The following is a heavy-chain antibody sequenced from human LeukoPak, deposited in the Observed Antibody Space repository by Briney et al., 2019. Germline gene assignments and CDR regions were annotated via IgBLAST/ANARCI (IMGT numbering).Heavy chain of an antibody. Sequence: SETLSLTCAVYGGSFSGYYWGWIRQPPGKGLEWIGEINHSGSTNYNPSLKSRVTISVDTSKNQFSLKLSSVTAADTAVYYCARHKAGNYFGYFDYWGQGTLVTVSS. CDR3: ARHKAGNYFGYFDY. V-gene: IGHV4-34*01. J-gene: IGHJ4*02. D-gene: IGHD3-9*01. CDR2: INHSGST. CDR1: GGSFSGYY.